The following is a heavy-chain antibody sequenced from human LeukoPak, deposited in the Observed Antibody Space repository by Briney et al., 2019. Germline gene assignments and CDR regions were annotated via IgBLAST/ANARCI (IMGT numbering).Heavy chain of an antibody. Sequence: GGSLRLSCAASGFTVSSNYMSWVRQAPGKGLEWVSLIYRGGNTDYADSVKGRLTISRDNSKNTVYLQMNSLRAEDTAVYYCARLSNYAFDIWGRGTVVTVSS. CDR3: ARLSNYAFDI. D-gene: IGHD5-24*01. V-gene: IGHV3-53*01. CDR2: IYRGGNT. J-gene: IGHJ3*02. CDR1: GFTVSSNY.